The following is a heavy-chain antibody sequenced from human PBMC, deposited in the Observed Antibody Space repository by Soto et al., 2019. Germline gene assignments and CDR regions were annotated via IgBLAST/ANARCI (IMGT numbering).Heavy chain of an antibody. D-gene: IGHD2-2*02. V-gene: IGHV1-69*13. Sequence: GASVKVSCKASGGTFSSYAISWVRQAPGQGLAWMGGIIPIFGTANYAQKFQGRVTITADESTSTAYMELSSLRSEDTAVYYCASMYCSSTSCYRGYYYYYGMDVWGQGTTVTVSS. CDR3: ASMYCSSTSCYRGYYYYYGMDV. CDR1: GGTFSSYA. J-gene: IGHJ6*02. CDR2: IIPIFGTA.